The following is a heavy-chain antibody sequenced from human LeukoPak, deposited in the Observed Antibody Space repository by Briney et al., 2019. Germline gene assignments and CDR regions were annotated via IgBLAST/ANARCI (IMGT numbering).Heavy chain of an antibody. CDR1: GFTVTTKS. CDR3: ARLAVTTANFDY. CDR2: IYSGGST. Sequence: PGGSLRLSYAASGFTVTTKSMAWVRQAPGRGLEWVSVIYSGGSTYYADSVKGRFTISRDNSKNTLYLQMNSLRAEDTAVYYCARLAVTTANFDYWGQGTLVTVSS. V-gene: IGHV3-53*01. D-gene: IGHD4-17*01. J-gene: IGHJ4*02.